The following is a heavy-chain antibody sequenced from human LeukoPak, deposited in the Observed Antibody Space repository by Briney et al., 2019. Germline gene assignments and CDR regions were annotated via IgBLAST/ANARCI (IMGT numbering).Heavy chain of an antibody. D-gene: IGHD3-10*01. J-gene: IGHJ4*02. V-gene: IGHV4-4*09. Sequence: SETLSLTCTVSGGSISSYYWSWIRQPPGKGLEWVGYIYTSGSTNYNPSLKSRVTISVDTSKNQFSLKLSSVTAADTAVYYCARRSWGVYYFDYWGQGTLVTVSS. CDR3: ARRSWGVYYFDY. CDR1: GGSISSYY. CDR2: IYTSGST.